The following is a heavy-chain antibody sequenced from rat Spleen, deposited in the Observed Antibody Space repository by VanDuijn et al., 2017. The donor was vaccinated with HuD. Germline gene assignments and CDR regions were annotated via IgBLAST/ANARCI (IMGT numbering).Heavy chain of an antibody. Sequence: QVQLKESGPGLVQPSQTLSLTCTVSGFSLTSYHVSWVRQPPGKSLVWMGTIWAGGGTNYNSAVQSRLSISRDTAKSQVFLKMNSLQTEDIATYYCAREGNTYYGYNSGFDYWGQGVMVTVSS. V-gene: IGHV2-13*01. D-gene: IGHD1-9*01. CDR1: GFSLTSYH. CDR2: IWAGGGT. J-gene: IGHJ2*01. CDR3: AREGNTYYGYNSGFDY.